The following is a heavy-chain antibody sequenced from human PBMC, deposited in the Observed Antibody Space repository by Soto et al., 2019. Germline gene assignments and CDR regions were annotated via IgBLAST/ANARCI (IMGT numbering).Heavy chain of an antibody. D-gene: IGHD3-9*01. J-gene: IGHJ6*02. CDR2: ISYDGSNK. Sequence: GGSLRLSCAASGFTFSSYGMHWVRQAPGKGLEWVAVISYDGSNKYYADSVKGRFTISRDNSKNMLYLQMNSLRAEDTAVYYCAKDFERYFDWSLYYYYGMDVWGQGTTVTVSS. CDR1: GFTFSSYG. CDR3: AKDFERYFDWSLYYYYGMDV. V-gene: IGHV3-30*18.